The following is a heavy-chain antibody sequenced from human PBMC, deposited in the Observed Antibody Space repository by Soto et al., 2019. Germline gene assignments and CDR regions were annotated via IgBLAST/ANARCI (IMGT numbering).Heavy chain of an antibody. V-gene: IGHV1-3*04. D-gene: IGHD2-15*01. CDR3: ARDLVPATDWFFDL. CDR2: IDTGNGNT. J-gene: IGHJ2*01. Sequence: ASVKVSCKTSGYTLSNYLMHWVRQAPGQGLEWMACIDTGNGNTKYSQKFQGRITITRDTSATTASMELSSLRSEDAAVYYRARDLVPATDWFFDLWGRGTLVTVSS. CDR1: GYTLSNYL.